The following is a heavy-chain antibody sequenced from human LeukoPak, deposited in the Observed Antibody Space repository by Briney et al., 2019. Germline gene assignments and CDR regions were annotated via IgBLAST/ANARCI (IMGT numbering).Heavy chain of an antibody. CDR3: ARERKGIAIFGTGGWFDP. J-gene: IGHJ5*02. V-gene: IGHV3-7*01. Sequence: GGSLRLSCAASGFTVSSYWMSWVRQAPGKGLEWVANIKQDGSEKYYVDSVKGRFTISRDNAKNSLYLQMNSLRAEDTAVYYCARERKGIAIFGTGGWFDPWGQGTLVTVSS. D-gene: IGHD3-3*01. CDR2: IKQDGSEK. CDR1: GFTVSSYW.